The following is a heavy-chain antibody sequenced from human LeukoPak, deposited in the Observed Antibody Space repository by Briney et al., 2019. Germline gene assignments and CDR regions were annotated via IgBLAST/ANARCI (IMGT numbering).Heavy chain of an antibody. CDR1: GGTFSSYA. V-gene: IGHV1-69*06. CDR2: IIPIFGTA. Sequence: ASVKVSCKASGGTFSSYAISWVRQAPGQGLEWMGGIIPIFGTANYAQKFQGRVTITADKSTSTAYMELSSLRSEDTAVYYCARSITMTVVWDAFDMWGQGTMVTVSS. CDR3: ARSITMTVVWDAFDM. J-gene: IGHJ3*02. D-gene: IGHD3-22*01.